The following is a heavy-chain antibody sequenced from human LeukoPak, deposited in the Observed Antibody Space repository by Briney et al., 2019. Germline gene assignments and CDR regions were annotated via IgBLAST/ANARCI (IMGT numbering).Heavy chain of an antibody. CDR2: ISAYNGNT. CDR3: ARAYSSGWQVGHLVPAY. D-gene: IGHD6-19*01. CDR1: GYAFTSYG. Sequence: GASVKVSCKASGYAFTSYGISWVRQAPGQGLEWMGWISAYNGNTNYAQKLQGRVTMTTDTSTSTAYMELRSLRSDDTAVYYCARAYSSGWQVGHLVPAYWGQGTLVTVSS. J-gene: IGHJ4*02. V-gene: IGHV1-18*01.